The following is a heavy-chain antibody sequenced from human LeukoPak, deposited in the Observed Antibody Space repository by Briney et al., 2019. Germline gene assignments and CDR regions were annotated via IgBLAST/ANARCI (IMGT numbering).Heavy chain of an antibody. CDR3: ARDEPHSNHANWFDP. D-gene: IGHD4-11*01. Sequence: SETLSLTCTVSGGSISSYYWSWIRQPAGKGLEWIGRIYTSGSTNYNPSLKSRVTMSVDTSKNQFSLKLSSVTAADTAVYYCARDEPHSNHANWFDPWGQGTLVTVSS. J-gene: IGHJ5*02. CDR1: GGSISSYY. V-gene: IGHV4-4*07. CDR2: IYTSGST.